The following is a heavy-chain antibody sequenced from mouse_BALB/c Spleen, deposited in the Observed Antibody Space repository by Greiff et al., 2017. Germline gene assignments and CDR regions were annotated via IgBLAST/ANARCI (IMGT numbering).Heavy chain of an antibody. CDR1: GFSLTGYG. J-gene: IGHJ4*01. Sequence: VQLQQSGPGLVAPSQSLSITCTVSGFSLTGYGVNWVRQPPGKGLEWLGMIWGDGSTDYNSALKSRLSISKDNSKSQVFLKMNSLQTDDTARYYCARDNSYGSSYYAMDYWGQGTSVTVSS. V-gene: IGHV2-6-7*01. D-gene: IGHD1-1*01. CDR3: ARDNSYGSSYYAMDY. CDR2: IWGDGST.